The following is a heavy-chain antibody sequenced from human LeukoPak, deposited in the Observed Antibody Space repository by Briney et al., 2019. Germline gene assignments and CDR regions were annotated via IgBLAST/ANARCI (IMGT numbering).Heavy chain of an antibody. D-gene: IGHD4-17*01. CDR1: GFTFSSYG. CDR3: ARGDFSDYGDYVDAFDI. Sequence: GGSLRLSCAASGFTFSSYGMHWVRQAPGKGLEWVAFIRYDGSNKYYADSVKGRFTISRDNSKNTLYLQMNSLRVEDTAVYYCARGDFSDYGDYVDAFDIWGQGTMVTVSS. V-gene: IGHV3-30*02. CDR2: IRYDGSNK. J-gene: IGHJ3*02.